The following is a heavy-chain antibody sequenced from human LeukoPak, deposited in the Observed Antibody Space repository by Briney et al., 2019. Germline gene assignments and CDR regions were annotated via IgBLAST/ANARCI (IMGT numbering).Heavy chain of an antibody. D-gene: IGHD2-2*01. J-gene: IGHJ5*02. CDR1: GFTFGDYA. Sequence: GGSLRLSCAASGFTFGDYAMHWVRQAPGKGLEWVSGISWNSGSIGYADSVKGRFTISRDNAKNSLYLQMNSLRAEDTALYYCAKDGGCSSTSCLINWFDPWGQGTLVTVSS. V-gene: IGHV3-9*01. CDR3: AKDGGCSSTSCLINWFDP. CDR2: ISWNSGSI.